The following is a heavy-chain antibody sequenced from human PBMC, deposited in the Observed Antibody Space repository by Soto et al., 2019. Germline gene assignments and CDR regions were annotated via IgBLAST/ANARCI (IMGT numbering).Heavy chain of an antibody. J-gene: IGHJ4*02. D-gene: IGHD2-8*01. CDR2: IIPIFGTA. V-gene: IGHV1-69*13. Sequence: SVKVSCKASGGTFSSYAISWVRQAPGQGLEWMGGIIPIFGTANYAQKFQGRVTITADESTSTAYMELSSLRSEDTAVYYCASLGYCTNGVCYHFDYWGQGTLVTVSS. CDR3: ASLGYCTNGVCYHFDY. CDR1: GGTFSSYA.